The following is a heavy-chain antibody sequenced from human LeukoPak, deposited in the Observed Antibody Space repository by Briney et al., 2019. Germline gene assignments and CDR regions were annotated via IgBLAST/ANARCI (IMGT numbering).Heavy chain of an antibody. J-gene: IGHJ4*02. CDR1: GGSISSYY. CDR3: ARAGGVKTAALDLDY. V-gene: IGHV4-59*01. Sequence: KPSETLSLTCTVSGGSISSYYWSWIRQPPGKGLEWIGYIYYSGSANHNPSLKSRVTISRDTSKNQFSLKLTSVTTADTAVYYCARAGGVKTAALDLDYWGQGTLVTVSS. CDR2: IYYSGSA. D-gene: IGHD6-25*01.